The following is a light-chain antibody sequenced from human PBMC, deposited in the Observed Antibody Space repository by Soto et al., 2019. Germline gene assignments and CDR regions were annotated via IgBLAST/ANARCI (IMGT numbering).Light chain of an antibody. V-gene: IGKV1-8*01. CDR2: AAS. CDR3: QQYYSYPIT. Sequence: AIRMTQSPSSFSASTGDRVTITCRASQGISSYLAWYQQKPGKAPKLLIYAASTLQSGVPSRFSGSGSGTAFTLTTSCLQSEDFATYYCQQYYSYPITFGQGTRLEI. J-gene: IGKJ5*01. CDR1: QGISSY.